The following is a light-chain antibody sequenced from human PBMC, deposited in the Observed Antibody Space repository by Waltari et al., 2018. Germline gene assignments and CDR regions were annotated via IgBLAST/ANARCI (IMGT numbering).Light chain of an antibody. Sequence: DIQMTQSPSAMYASVGDRVAITCRASQDIGNYLAWFQQKPGTVPKRLIYAVSSLESGVPSRFSGSDSGTEFTLTINRLQPEDLATYFCLQHYTYPPTFGQGTRLEI. CDR1: QDIGNY. CDR3: LQHYTYPPT. J-gene: IGKJ5*01. V-gene: IGKV1-17*03. CDR2: AVS.